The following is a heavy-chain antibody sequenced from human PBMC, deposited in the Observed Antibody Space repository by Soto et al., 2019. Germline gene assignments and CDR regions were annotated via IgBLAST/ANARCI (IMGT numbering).Heavy chain of an antibody. Sequence: GESLKISCKGSGYSFTSYWIGWVRQMPGKGLEWMGIIYPGDSDTRYSPSFQGQVAISADKSISPAYLQWSSLKASDTAMYYCARRQRYCSGGSCPSGAFAIWGQGTMVTVSS. D-gene: IGHD2-15*01. CDR1: GYSFTSYW. V-gene: IGHV5-51*01. J-gene: IGHJ3*02. CDR2: IYPGDSDT. CDR3: ARRQRYCSGGSCPSGAFAI.